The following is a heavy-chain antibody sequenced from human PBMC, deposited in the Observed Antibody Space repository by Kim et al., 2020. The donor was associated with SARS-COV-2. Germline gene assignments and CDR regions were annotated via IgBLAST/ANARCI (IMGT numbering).Heavy chain of an antibody. CDR3: ARAGWQWLVGFDY. V-gene: IGHV1-46*01. D-gene: IGHD6-19*01. Sequence: YAQKFQGRVTMTRDTSTSTVYMELSSLRSEDTAVYYCARAGWQWLVGFDYWGQGTLVTVSS. J-gene: IGHJ4*02.